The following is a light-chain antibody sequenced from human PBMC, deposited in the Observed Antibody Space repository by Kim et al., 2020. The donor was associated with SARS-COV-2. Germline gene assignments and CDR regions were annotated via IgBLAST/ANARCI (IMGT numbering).Light chain of an antibody. CDR2: DAA. Sequence: SLAPGRRATQHGRAREKLRKSLAWYQQRPGQAPRLLIYDAAKRSTGLPARFSGSGSGTEFTLTIDSLEPEDFAVYYCQQRTNWQYTLGQGTKLEI. CDR1: EKLRKS. J-gene: IGKJ2*01. CDR3: QQRTNWQYT. V-gene: IGKV3-11*01.